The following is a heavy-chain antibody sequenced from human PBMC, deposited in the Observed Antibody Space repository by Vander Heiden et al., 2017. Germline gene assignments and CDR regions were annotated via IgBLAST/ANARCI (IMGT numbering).Heavy chain of an antibody. CDR1: AFTFSGYS. CDR3: ARGRRLAGKGDWFDP. J-gene: IGHJ5*02. Sequence: QVQVVESGGGVVQPGRSLRLPCAASAFTFSGYSMHWVRQAPGKGLEWVALISYDGSNKNYADSVKGRFTISRDNSKNTLYLQMNSLRVEDTAVYYCARGRRLAGKGDWFDPWGQGTLVTVSS. D-gene: IGHD6-19*01. CDR2: ISYDGSNK. V-gene: IGHV3-30-3*01.